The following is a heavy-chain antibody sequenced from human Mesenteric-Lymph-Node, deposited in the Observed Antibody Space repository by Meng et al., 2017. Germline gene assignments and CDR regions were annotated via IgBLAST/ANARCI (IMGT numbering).Heavy chain of an antibody. Sequence: GGSLRLSCKGSGYSFTSYWIGWVRQMPGKGLEWMGIIYPGDSDTRYSPSFQGQVTISADKSISTAYLQWSSLKASDTAMYYCARYDPMYYYGSGSYVDVWGQGTTVTVSS. D-gene: IGHD3-10*01. CDR3: ARYDPMYYYGSGSYVDV. CDR1: GYSFTSYW. V-gene: IGHV5-51*01. CDR2: IYPGDSDT. J-gene: IGHJ6*02.